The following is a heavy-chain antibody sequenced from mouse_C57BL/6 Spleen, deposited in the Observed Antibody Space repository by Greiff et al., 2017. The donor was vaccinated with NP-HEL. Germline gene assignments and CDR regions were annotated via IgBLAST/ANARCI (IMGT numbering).Heavy chain of an antibody. Sequence: EVKLMESGEGLVKPGGSLKLSCAASGFTFSSYAMSWVRQTPEKRLEWVAYISSGGDYIYYADTVKGRFTISRDNARNTLYLQMSSLKSEDTAMYYCTRDEGYYVYWGQGTTLTVSS. D-gene: IGHD2-3*01. CDR1: GFTFSSYA. CDR3: TRDEGYYVY. V-gene: IGHV5-9-1*02. J-gene: IGHJ2*01. CDR2: ISSGGDYI.